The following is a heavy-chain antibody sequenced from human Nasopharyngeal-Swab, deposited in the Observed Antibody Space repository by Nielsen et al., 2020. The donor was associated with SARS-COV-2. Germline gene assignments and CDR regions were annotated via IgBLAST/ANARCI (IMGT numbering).Heavy chain of an antibody. Sequence: SLKISCAASGFTFDDYAMHWVRQAPGKGLEWVSGISWNSGSIGYADSVKGRFTISRDNAKNSLYLQMNSLRAEDTALYYCAKALSGMVRGVMNYWGQGTLVTVSS. D-gene: IGHD3-10*01. CDR3: AKALSGMVRGVMNY. CDR2: ISWNSGSI. CDR1: GFTFDDYA. J-gene: IGHJ4*02. V-gene: IGHV3-9*01.